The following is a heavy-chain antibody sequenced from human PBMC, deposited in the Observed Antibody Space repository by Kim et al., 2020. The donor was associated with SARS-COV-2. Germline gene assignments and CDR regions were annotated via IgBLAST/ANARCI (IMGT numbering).Heavy chain of an antibody. CDR2: IFASGVE. J-gene: IGHJ3*01. CDR1: DFTVSTNY. CDR3: AREDDSAFDL. Sequence: GGSLRLSCAASDFTVSTNYMHWVRQAPGKGLEWISVIFASGVEYYAASVNGRFTISRDSSKNTVHLHMTSLRDDDTAVYYCAREDDSAFDLWGQGTMVTVSS. D-gene: IGHD2-15*01. V-gene: IGHV3-53*01.